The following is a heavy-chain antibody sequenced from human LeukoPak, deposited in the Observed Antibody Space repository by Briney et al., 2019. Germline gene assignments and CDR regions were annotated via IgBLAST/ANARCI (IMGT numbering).Heavy chain of an antibody. Sequence: GGSLRLSCAASGFTFSRYTMNWVRQAPGKGLEWVSSISGSTTSIYYADSVKGRFTISRDNAKNSLYLQMNSLRAEDTAVYYCAREDTVAVPTAHDAFDIWGQGTLVIVAS. D-gene: IGHD2-2*01. J-gene: IGHJ3*02. CDR3: AREDTVAVPTAHDAFDI. CDR2: ISGSTTSI. CDR1: GFTFSRYT. V-gene: IGHV3-21*01.